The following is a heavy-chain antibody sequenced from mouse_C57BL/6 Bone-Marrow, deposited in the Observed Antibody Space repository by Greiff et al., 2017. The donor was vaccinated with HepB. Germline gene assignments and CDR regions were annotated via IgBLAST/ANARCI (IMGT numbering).Heavy chain of an antibody. CDR2: IDPSDSET. CDR1: GYTFTSYW. CDR3: ASSDYDVDYAMDY. D-gene: IGHD2-4*01. V-gene: IGHV1-52*01. Sequence: QVQLKQPGAELVRPGSSVKLSCKASGYTFTSYWMHWVKQRPIQGLEWIGNIDPSDSETHYNQKFKDKATLTVDKSSSTAYMQLSSLTSEDYAVYYCASSDYDVDYAMDYWGQGTSVTVSS. J-gene: IGHJ4*01.